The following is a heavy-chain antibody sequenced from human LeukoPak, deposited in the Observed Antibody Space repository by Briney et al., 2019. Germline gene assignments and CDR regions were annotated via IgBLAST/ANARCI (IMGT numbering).Heavy chain of an antibody. Sequence: ASVKVSCKASGYTFTGYYMHWVRQAPGQGLEWMGWINPNSGGTNYAQKFQGRVTMTRDTSISPAYMELSRLRSDDTAVYYCARDLSVAGTYYYYGMDVWGQGTTVTVSS. V-gene: IGHV1-2*02. CDR3: ARDLSVAGTYYYYGMDV. D-gene: IGHD6-19*01. CDR1: GYTFTGYY. CDR2: INPNSGGT. J-gene: IGHJ6*02.